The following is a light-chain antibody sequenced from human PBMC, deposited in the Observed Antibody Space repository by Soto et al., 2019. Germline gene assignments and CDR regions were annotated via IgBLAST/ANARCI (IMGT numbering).Light chain of an antibody. CDR1: SSDVGGYNY. V-gene: IGLV2-14*01. CDR2: EVS. Sequence: QSVLTQPPSVSGSPGQSITISCTGTSSDVGGYNYVSWYQQHPGKAPKLMIYEVSNRPSGVSNRFSGSKSGNTASLTLSGLQAEDEADYYCSSYTSSSTYVFGTGTKVTVL. CDR3: SSYTSSSTYV. J-gene: IGLJ1*01.